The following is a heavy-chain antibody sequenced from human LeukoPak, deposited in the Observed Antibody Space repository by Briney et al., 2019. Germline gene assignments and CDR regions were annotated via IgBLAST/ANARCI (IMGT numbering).Heavy chain of an antibody. CDR2: ISWDGGST. CDR3: AKDMEGDPTD. J-gene: IGHJ4*02. Sequence: PGGSLRLSCAASGFTFDDYAMHWVRQAPGKGLEWVSLISWDGGSTYYADSVKGRFTISRDNSKNSLYLQMNSLRAEDTALYYCAKDMEGDPTDWGQGTLVTVSS. V-gene: IGHV3-43D*03. D-gene: IGHD1-26*01. CDR1: GFTFDDYA.